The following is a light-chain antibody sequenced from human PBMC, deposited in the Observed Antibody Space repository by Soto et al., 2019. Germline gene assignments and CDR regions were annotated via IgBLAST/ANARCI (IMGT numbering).Light chain of an antibody. CDR2: DAT. J-gene: IGLJ1*01. Sequence: SSHLTQPPSVSWAPRQTAKITCVGDKIGSKIVHWYKQRPGQAPVAVVFDATDRPSGIPDRISASRSGDTATLTISRVDAGDEADYYCQVWPSTAEFFVFGSGTKVTVL. CDR3: QVWPSTAEFFV. CDR1: KIGSKI. V-gene: IGLV3-21*02.